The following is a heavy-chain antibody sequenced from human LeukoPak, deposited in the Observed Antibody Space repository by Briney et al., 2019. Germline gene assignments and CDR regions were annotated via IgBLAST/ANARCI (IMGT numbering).Heavy chain of an antibody. V-gene: IGHV4-34*01. D-gene: IGHD6-13*01. CDR1: GGSFSGYY. Sequence: SETLSLTCAVYGGSFSGYYWSWIRQPPGKGLEWIGEINHSGSTNYNPSLKSRVTISVDTSKNQFSLKLSSVTAADTAVYYCARRRIAAAGTGFDYWGQGTLVTVSS. CDR2: INHSGST. J-gene: IGHJ4*02. CDR3: ARRRIAAAGTGFDY.